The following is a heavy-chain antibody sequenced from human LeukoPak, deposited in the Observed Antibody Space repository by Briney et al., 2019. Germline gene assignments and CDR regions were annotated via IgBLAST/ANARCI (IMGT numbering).Heavy chain of an antibody. V-gene: IGHV3-66*01. Sequence: GGSLRLSCAASGFTFSSYSMNWVRQAPGKGLEWVSVIYSGGSTYYADSVKGRFTISRDNSKNTLYLQMNSLRAEDTAVYYCAREIAVAGDYYYYMDVWGKGTTVTISS. D-gene: IGHD6-19*01. CDR2: IYSGGST. CDR1: GFTFSSYS. J-gene: IGHJ6*03. CDR3: AREIAVAGDYYYYMDV.